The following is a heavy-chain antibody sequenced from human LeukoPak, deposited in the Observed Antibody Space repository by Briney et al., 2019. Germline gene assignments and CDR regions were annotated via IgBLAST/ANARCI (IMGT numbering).Heavy chain of an antibody. V-gene: IGHV4-59*01. Sequence: QTSETLSLTCTLSGGSISSYYGSWIRHPAGKGMEWIGYIYYSGSTNYNPSLKRRVTISVDTSKNQFSLKLSSVTAADTAVYYCASGGCYDSSGYYIVQFDYWGQGTLVTVSS. CDR3: ASGGCYDSSGYYIVQFDY. J-gene: IGHJ4*02. CDR1: GGSISSYY. D-gene: IGHD3-22*01. CDR2: IYYSGST.